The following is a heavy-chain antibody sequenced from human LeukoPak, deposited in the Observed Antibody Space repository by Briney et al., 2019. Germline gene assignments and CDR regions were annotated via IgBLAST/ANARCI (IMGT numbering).Heavy chain of an antibody. V-gene: IGHV4-4*07. D-gene: IGHD6-13*01. CDR1: GGSISSYY. Sequence: SETLSLTCTVSGGSISSYYWSWIRQPAGKGPEWIGRIYTSGSTNYNPSLKSRVTMSVDTSKNQFSLKLSSVTAADTAVYYCARSRTEAAAGTGFDYWGQGTLVTVSS. J-gene: IGHJ4*02. CDR2: IYTSGST. CDR3: ARSRTEAAAGTGFDY.